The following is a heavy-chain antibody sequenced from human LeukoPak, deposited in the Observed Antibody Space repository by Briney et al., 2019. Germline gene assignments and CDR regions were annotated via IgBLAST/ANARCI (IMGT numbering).Heavy chain of an antibody. CDR2: ITGSGGST. CDR1: GFTFSSYA. V-gene: IGHV3-23*01. CDR3: ADGDCSSTSCYQSPLGN. J-gene: IGHJ4*02. Sequence: GGSLRLSCAASGFTFSSYAMNWVRQAPGKGLDWVSGITGSGGSTYYADSVKGRYTISRDNSKKTVFLQMNSLRAEDTAIYYCADGDCSSTSCYQSPLGNWGQGTLVTVSS. D-gene: IGHD2-2*01.